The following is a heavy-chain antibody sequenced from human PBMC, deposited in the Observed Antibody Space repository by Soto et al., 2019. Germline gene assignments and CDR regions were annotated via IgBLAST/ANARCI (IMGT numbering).Heavy chain of an antibody. D-gene: IGHD3-10*01. J-gene: IGHJ6*02. V-gene: IGHV3-30-3*01. CDR3: ARDPGPALLWFGAAPDYYYGMDV. CDR2: ISYDGSNK. CDR1: GFTFSSYA. Sequence: QVQLVESGGGVVQPGRSLRLSCAASGFTFSSYAMHWVRQAPGKGLEWVAVISYDGSNKYYADSVKGRFTISRDNSKNTLYLQMNSLRAEDTAVYYCARDPGPALLWFGAAPDYYYGMDVWGQGTTVTVSS.